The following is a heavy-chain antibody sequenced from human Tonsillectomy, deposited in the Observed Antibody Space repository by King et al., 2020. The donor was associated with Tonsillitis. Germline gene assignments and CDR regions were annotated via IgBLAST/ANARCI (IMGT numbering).Heavy chain of an antibody. V-gene: IGHV3-23*01. CDR3: AKASSIFGVAVGGFDT. CDR1: GFTFSSYA. Sequence: VQLLESGGGLVQPGGSLRLSCAASGFTFSSYAMSWVRQAPGTGLEWVSTIRGSADSTYYADAGKGRFTISRDKSKKTLYLQMNSLRVEDTAVYYCAKASSIFGVAVGGFDTWGEGTLVTVSS. D-gene: IGHD3-3*01. J-gene: IGHJ4*02. CDR2: IRGSADST.